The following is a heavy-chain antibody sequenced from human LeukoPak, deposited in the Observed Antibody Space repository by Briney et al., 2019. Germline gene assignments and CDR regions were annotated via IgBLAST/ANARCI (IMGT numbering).Heavy chain of an antibody. V-gene: IGHV4-59*01. D-gene: IGHD3-10*01. J-gene: IGHJ4*02. CDR2: IHYTGST. CDR3: ARDYGSGSYYLLPHFDY. CDR1: GGSISSYY. Sequence: PSETLSLTCTVSGGSISSYYWSWIRQSPGKGLECIGYIHYTGSTNYNPSLKSRVTISVETSKNQFSLKLKSVTAADTAVYYCARDYGSGSYYLLPHFDYWGQGTLVTVSS.